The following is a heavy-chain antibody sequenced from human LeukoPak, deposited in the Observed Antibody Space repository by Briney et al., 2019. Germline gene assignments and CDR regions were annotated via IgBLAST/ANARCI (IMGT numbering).Heavy chain of an antibody. D-gene: IGHD3-3*01. Sequence: GGSLRLSCAASGFTFSSYWMSWVRQAPGKGLEWVANIKQDGSEKYYVDSVKGRFTISRDNATNSLYLQMNSLRAEDTAVYYCARERRGYYDFWSGYSNWFDPWGQGTLVTVSS. CDR1: GFTFSSYW. CDR3: ARERRGYYDFWSGYSNWFDP. V-gene: IGHV3-7*01. J-gene: IGHJ5*02. CDR2: IKQDGSEK.